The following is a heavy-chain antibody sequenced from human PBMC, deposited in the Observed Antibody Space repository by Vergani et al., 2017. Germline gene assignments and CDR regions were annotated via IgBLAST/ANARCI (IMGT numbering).Heavy chain of an antibody. Sequence: QVQLVQSGAEVKKPGSSVKVSCKASGGTFSSYAISWVRQAPGQGLEWMGRIIPILGIANYAQKFQGRVTITADKSTSTAYMELSSLRSEDTAVYYCAGLLATVTTDYYGMDVWGQGTTVTVSS. D-gene: IGHD4-17*01. CDR2: IIPILGIA. CDR1: GGTFSSYA. V-gene: IGHV1-69*04. J-gene: IGHJ6*02. CDR3: AGLLATVTTDYYGMDV.